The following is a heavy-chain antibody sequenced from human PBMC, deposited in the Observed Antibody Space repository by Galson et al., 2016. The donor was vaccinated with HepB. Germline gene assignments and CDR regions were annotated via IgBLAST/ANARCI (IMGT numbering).Heavy chain of an antibody. V-gene: IGHV1-69*06. Sequence: SCKASGGTFSKNVLSWVRQAPGQGLEWMGGVIPVLGTSYYAQKFQDRITITADTSTGTSYMEVSSLKSDDTAVYFCATSSSSWYGDAYWGQGTLVTVSS. D-gene: IGHD6-13*01. CDR3: ATSSSSWYGDAY. J-gene: IGHJ4*02. CDR1: GGTFSKNV. CDR2: VIPVLGTS.